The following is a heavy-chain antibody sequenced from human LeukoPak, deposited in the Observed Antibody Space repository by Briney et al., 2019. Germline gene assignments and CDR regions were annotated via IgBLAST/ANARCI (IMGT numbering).Heavy chain of an antibody. CDR1: GFTFSSYA. J-gene: IGHJ4*02. CDR3: VSWDGSGN. Sequence: GGSLRLSCAASGFTFSSYAMNWVRQAPGKGLEWVSYITSSNSAIYYEDSVKGRFTISRDNARNSLYLQMNSLRAEDTAVYYCVSWDGSGNWGQGTLVTVSS. V-gene: IGHV3-48*01. CDR2: ITSSNSAI. D-gene: IGHD3-10*01.